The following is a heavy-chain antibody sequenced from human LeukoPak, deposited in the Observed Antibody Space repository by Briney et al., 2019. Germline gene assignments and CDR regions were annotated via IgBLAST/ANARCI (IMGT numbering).Heavy chain of an antibody. J-gene: IGHJ4*02. CDR1: VVSISTYY. V-gene: IGHV4-59*01. CDR2: FSYSGST. D-gene: IGHD1-26*01. Sequence: PSETLSLTCSVSVVSISTYYWIWIRQPPAKGLEWMGFFSYSGSTKYNPSLKSRVTMSVDTSKNQFSLKLSSVTAADTAVYYCARMYSGTSYYFDYWGQGTLVTVSS. CDR3: ARMYSGTSYYFDY.